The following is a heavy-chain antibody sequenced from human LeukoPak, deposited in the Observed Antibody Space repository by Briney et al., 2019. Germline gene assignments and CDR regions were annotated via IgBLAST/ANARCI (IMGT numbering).Heavy chain of an antibody. CDR2: FDPEDGET. CDR3: ATVPLGIVVVTGNAFDI. V-gene: IGHV1-24*01. CDR1: GYTLTELS. D-gene: IGHD2-21*02. Sequence: ASVKVSCKVSGYTLTELSMHWVRQAPGKGLEWMGGFDPEDGETIYAQEFQGRVTMTEDTSTDTAYMELSSLRSEDTAVYYCATVPLGIVVVTGNAFDIWGQGTMVTVSS. J-gene: IGHJ3*02.